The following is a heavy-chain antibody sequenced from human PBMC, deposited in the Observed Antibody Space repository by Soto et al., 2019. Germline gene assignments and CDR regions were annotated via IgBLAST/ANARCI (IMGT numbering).Heavy chain of an antibody. CDR3: ARGSGELLDYYYYGMDV. D-gene: IGHD1-26*01. CDR2: IIPIFGTA. CDR1: GGTFSSYA. Sequence: GASVKVSCKASGGTFSSYAISWVRQAPGQGLEWMGGIIPIFGTANYAQKFQGRVTITADESTSTAYMELSSLRSEDTAVYYCARGSGELLDYYYYGMDVWGQGTTVTVSS. V-gene: IGHV1-69*13. J-gene: IGHJ6*02.